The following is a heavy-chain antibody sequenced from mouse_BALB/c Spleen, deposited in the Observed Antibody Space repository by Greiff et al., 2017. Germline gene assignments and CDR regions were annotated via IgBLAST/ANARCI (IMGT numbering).Heavy chain of an antibody. Sequence: VQLQQSGPGLVAPSQSLSITCTVSGFSLTSYGVHWVRQPPGKGLEWLGVIWAGGSTNYNSALMSRLSISKDNSKSQVFLKMNSLQTDDTAMYYCARDGGGIAYWGQGTLVTVSA. CDR3: ARDGGGIAY. J-gene: IGHJ3*01. V-gene: IGHV2-9*02. CDR1: GFSLTSYG. CDR2: IWAGGST. D-gene: IGHD1-1*02.